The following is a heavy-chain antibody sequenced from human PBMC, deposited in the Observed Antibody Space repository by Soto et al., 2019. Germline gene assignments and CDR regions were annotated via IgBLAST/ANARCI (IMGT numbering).Heavy chain of an antibody. Sequence: GGSLRLSCAASGFTFTNYAMTWVRQSPGKGLQWVSGISATGGLKYYADSVQGRFTISRDNSKNTLYLQMDNLRDEDTAIYYCAREVGAPSGWLDPWGQGTQVTVSS. CDR2: ISATGGLK. V-gene: IGHV3-23*01. J-gene: IGHJ5*02. CDR1: GFTFTNYA. D-gene: IGHD1-26*01. CDR3: AREVGAPSGWLDP.